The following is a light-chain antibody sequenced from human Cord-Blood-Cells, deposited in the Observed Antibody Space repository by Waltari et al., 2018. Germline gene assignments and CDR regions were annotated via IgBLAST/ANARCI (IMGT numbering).Light chain of an antibody. CDR2: DAS. V-gene: IGKV3-11*01. CDR1: QSVGSY. J-gene: IGKJ5*01. CDR3: QQRSNWPPVT. Sequence: EIVLTQSPATLYLSPGERATLSCRASQSVGSYLAWYQQKTGQAPRLLIYDASNRATGIPARFSGSGSGTDFTLTISSLEPEDFAVYYCQQRSNWPPVTFGQGTRLEIK.